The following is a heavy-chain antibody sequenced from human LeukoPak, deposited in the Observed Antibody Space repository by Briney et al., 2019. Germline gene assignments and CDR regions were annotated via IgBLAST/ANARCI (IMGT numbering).Heavy chain of an antibody. V-gene: IGHV3-30*03. J-gene: IGHJ4*02. CDR2: ISYDGSNK. Sequence: PGGSLRLSCAASGFTFSSYAMHWVRQAPGKGLEWVAVISYDGSNKYYADSVKGRFTISRDNSKNTLYLQMNSLRAEDTAVYYCAGQWLPSKGSYYFDFWGQGTLVTVSS. CDR3: AGQWLPSKGSYYFDF. D-gene: IGHD6-19*01. CDR1: GFTFSSYA.